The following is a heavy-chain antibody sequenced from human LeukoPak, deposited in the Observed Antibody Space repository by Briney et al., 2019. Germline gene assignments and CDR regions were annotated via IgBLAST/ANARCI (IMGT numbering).Heavy chain of an antibody. J-gene: IGHJ4*02. V-gene: IGHV1-2*02. CDR1: GYTFTGYY. D-gene: IGHD2-21*02. CDR2: INPNSGGT. CDR3: ARFRDGGLQFDY. Sequence: ASVKVSFKASGYTFTGYYTHWVRQAPGQGLEWMGWINPNSGGTNYAQKFQGRVTMTRDTSISTAYMELSRLRSDDTAVYYCARFRDGGLQFDYWGQGTLVTVSS.